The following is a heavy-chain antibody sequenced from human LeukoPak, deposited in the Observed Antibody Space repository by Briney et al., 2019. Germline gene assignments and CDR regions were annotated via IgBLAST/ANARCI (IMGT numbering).Heavy chain of an antibody. CDR1: GFTFSSYS. D-gene: IGHD2-15*01. V-gene: IGHV3-21*01. Sequence: GGSLRLSCAASGFTFSSYSMNWVRQAPGKGLEWVSSISSSSSYIYYADSVKGRFTISRDNAKNSLYLQMNSLRAEDTAVYYCARDLRYCSGGSCYGVDYYYYYMDVWGKGTTVTISS. J-gene: IGHJ6*03. CDR3: ARDLRYCSGGSCYGVDYYYYYMDV. CDR2: ISSSSSYI.